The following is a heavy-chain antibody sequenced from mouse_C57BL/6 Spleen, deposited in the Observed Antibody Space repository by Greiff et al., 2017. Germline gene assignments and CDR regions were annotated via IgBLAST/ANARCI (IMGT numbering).Heavy chain of an antibody. D-gene: IGHD2-4*01. Sequence: EVMLVESGGGLVQPGGSLSLSCAASGFTFTDYYMSWVRQPPGKALEWLGFIRNKANGYTTEYSASVKGRFTISRDNSQSILYLQMNALRAEDSDTYYCARYGGRDYGFDYWGQGTTLTVSS. J-gene: IGHJ2*01. CDR1: GFTFTDYY. V-gene: IGHV7-3*01. CDR3: ARYGGRDYGFDY. CDR2: IRNKANGYTT.